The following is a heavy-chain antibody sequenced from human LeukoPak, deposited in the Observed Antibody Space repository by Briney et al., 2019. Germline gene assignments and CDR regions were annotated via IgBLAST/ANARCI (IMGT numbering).Heavy chain of an antibody. CDR3: ARYSGSYYYPPAWDL. J-gene: IGHJ4*02. CDR2: TSTSGGSA. V-gene: IGHV3-23*01. CDR1: GFTFSNNA. Sequence: GGSLRLSCAASGFTFSNNAMSWVRQAPGKGLEWVSATSTSGGSAYYADSVKGRFTISRDNSKNTLYLQMDSLRADDTAVYYCARYSGSYYYPPAWDLWGQGTLVTVSS. D-gene: IGHD1-26*01.